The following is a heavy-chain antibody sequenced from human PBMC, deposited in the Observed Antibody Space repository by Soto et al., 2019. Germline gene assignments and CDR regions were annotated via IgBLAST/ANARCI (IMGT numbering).Heavy chain of an antibody. J-gene: IGHJ4*02. V-gene: IGHV3-23*01. CDR2: ISGSGGNT. Sequence: DVQLLESGGGFVQPGGSLRLSCAASGFSFSNYAMSWVRQAPGKGLEWVSLISGSGGNTHYADYVRGRFTISSDNSKKTVYLQKNSLRAENTAIYACAKVKASTVFGVDTLFDYWGQGTLVTVSS. D-gene: IGHD3-3*01. CDR3: AKVKASTVFGVDTLFDY. CDR1: GFSFSNYA.